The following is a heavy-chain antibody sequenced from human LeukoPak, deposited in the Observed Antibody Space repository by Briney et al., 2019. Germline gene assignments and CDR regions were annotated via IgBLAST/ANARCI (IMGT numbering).Heavy chain of an antibody. D-gene: IGHD3-10*01. CDR2: ISTSSIYI. J-gene: IGHJ4*02. Sequence: GGSLRLSCVASGFTFGRYSMNWVRQAPGKGLEWVSSISTSSIYIYYADSVKGRFAISRDNAKNSLYLQMNSLRAEDTAVYYCARDRRPSGSYFYWGQGTLVTVSS. CDR1: GFTFGRYS. V-gene: IGHV3-21*01. CDR3: ARDRRPSGSYFY.